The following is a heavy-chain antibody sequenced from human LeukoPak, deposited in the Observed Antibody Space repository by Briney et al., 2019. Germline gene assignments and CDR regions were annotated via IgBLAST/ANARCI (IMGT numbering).Heavy chain of an antibody. CDR3: ARHSAAPGDYYDSSGFVF. CDR2: IYYSGST. Sequence: SETLSLTCTVSGGSISSSSSYYWGWIRQPPGKGLEWIGSIYYSGSTYYNSSLKSRVTMSVDTSKNQFSLKLSSVTAADTAVYYCARHSAAPGDYYDSSGFVFWGQGTLVTVSS. CDR1: GGSISSSSSYY. V-gene: IGHV4-39*01. J-gene: IGHJ4*02. D-gene: IGHD3-22*01.